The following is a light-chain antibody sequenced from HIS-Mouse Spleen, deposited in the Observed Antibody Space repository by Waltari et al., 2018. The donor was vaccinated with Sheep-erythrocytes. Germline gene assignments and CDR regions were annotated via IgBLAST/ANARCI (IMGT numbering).Light chain of an antibody. V-gene: IGKV1-5*03. J-gene: IGKJ4*01. CDR2: KAS. CDR1: QRISSW. CDR3: QQYNSYPLT. Sequence: DIQMTQSPCTLAASVGDRVTITCRASQRISSWLAWYQQKPGKAPKLLIYKASSLESGVPSRFSGSGSGTEFTLTISSLQPDDFATYYCQQYNSYPLTFGGGTKVEIK.